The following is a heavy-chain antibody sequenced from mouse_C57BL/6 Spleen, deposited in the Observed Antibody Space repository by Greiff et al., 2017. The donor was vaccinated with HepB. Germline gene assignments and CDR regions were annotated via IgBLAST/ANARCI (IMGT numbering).Heavy chain of an antibody. J-gene: IGHJ2*01. CDR3: ARVAHYYGSSYVYFDY. V-gene: IGHV3-6*01. D-gene: IGHD1-1*01. Sequence: DVKLVESGPGLVKPSQSLSLTCSVTGYSITSGYYWNWIRQFPGNKLEWMGYISYDGSNNYNPSLKNRISITRDTSKNQFFLKLNSVTTEDTATYYCARVAHYYGSSYVYFDYWGQGTTLTVSS. CDR2: ISYDGSN. CDR1: GYSITSGYY.